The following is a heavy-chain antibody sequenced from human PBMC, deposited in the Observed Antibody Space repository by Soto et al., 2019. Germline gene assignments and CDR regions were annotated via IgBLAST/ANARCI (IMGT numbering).Heavy chain of an antibody. J-gene: IGHJ6*02. CDR3: ARASTLTVHCGSVSCPRMDV. V-gene: IGHV1-69*06. Sequence: QVQLVQSGAEVKKPGSPVKVSCKASGGTFSSYAISWVRQAPGQGLEWMGGILPIFGTANYARKFQGRVTITADKSTSTVYMELSSLRSEDTAVYYCARASTLTVHCGSVSCPRMDVWGQGTTVTVSS. CDR1: GGTFSSYA. D-gene: IGHD2-2*01. CDR2: ILPIFGTA.